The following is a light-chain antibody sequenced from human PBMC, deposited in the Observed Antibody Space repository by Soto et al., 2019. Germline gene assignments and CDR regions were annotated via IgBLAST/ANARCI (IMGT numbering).Light chain of an antibody. CDR1: QSVSSS. CDR3: PQYLHWPSRA. J-gene: IGKJ4*02. Sequence: EIVVTQSPATRPVSPGERVTLSCRASQSVSSSLAWYQQRPVHAPRLLIYDTSTKAPGIAARFRGNGSGTEFPLTISRQQSEDYAVYYCPQYLHWPSRAFGGGTTVENK. CDR2: DTS. V-gene: IGKV3-15*01.